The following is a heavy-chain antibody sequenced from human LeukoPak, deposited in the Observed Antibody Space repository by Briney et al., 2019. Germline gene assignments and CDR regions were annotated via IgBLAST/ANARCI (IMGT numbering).Heavy chain of an antibody. J-gene: IGHJ4*02. CDR1: GGSISSSSYY. Sequence: ASETLSLTCTVSGGSISSSSYYWGWIRQPPGKGLEWIGSIYYSGSTYYNPSLKSRVTISVDTSKNQFSLKLSSVTAADTAVYYYAREDGSGYFDYWGQGTLVTVSS. V-gene: IGHV4-39*07. CDR3: AREDGSGYFDY. D-gene: IGHD3-10*01. CDR2: IYYSGST.